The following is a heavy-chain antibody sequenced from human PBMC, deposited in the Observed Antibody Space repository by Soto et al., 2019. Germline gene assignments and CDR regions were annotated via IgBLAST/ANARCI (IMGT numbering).Heavy chain of an antibody. CDR2: IYHSGST. CDR1: GGSISSSNW. CDR3: ASVFRVARNFDY. J-gene: IGHJ4*02. D-gene: IGHD3-3*01. V-gene: IGHV4-4*02. Sequence: QVQLQESGPGLVKPSGTLSLTCAVSGGSISSSNWWSWVRQPPGKGLEWIGEIYHSGSTNYNPSLNSRVTTSVDKSKNHFSPKLSSVTAADTAVYYCASVFRVARNFDYWRQGTLVTVSS.